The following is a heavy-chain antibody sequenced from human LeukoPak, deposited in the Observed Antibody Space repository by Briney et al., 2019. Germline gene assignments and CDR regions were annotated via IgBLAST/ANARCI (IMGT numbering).Heavy chain of an antibody. CDR1: GFTLNNYW. J-gene: IGHJ4*02. CDR3: ARGDSSSKIDY. V-gene: IGHV3-7*01. Sequence: GGSLRLSCAASGFTLNNYWMNWVRQAPGQGLEWVANIWEDGSQKYYVDSVKGRFTISRDNAKNSLYLQMNSLRAEDTAVYYCARGDSSSKIDYWGQGTLVTVSS. D-gene: IGHD6-6*01. CDR2: IWEDGSQK.